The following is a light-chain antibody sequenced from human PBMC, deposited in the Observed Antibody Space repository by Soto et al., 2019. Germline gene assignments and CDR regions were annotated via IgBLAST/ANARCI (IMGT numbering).Light chain of an antibody. Sequence: QSALTQPASVSGSPGQSITISCTGTSSDVGGYNYVSWYQQHPGKAPKLMIYEVSNRPSGVSNRFSGSKSGNTASLTISGLQAEDEADYYCSPYTSSNIDYVFGTGTKVTVL. CDR3: SPYTSSNIDYV. CDR1: SSDVGGYNY. CDR2: EVS. J-gene: IGLJ1*01. V-gene: IGLV2-14*01.